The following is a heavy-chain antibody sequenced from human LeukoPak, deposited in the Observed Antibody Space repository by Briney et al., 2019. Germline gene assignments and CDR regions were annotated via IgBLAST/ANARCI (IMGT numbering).Heavy chain of an antibody. J-gene: IGHJ4*02. CDR3: AKGGRWYYYDSLDY. D-gene: IGHD3-22*01. Sequence: GGSLRPSCAASGFTFSSYWMSWVRQVPGKGLEWVANIKKDGSEKKYVDSVKGRFTISRDNSKNTLYLQMNSLRAEDTAVYYCAKGGRWYYYDSLDYWGQGTLVTVSS. CDR1: GFTFSSYW. V-gene: IGHV3-7*01. CDR2: IKKDGSEK.